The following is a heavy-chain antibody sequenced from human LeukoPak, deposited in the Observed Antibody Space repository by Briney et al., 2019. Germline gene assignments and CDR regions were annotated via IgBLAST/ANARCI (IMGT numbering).Heavy chain of an antibody. J-gene: IGHJ4*02. CDR2: IKTKANNYAT. CDR1: GFTFSGSA. V-gene: IGHV3-73*01. CDR3: TRLDYGDFRFDY. D-gene: IGHD4-17*01. Sequence: PGGSLRLSCAASGFTFSGSALHWVRQASGKGLEWVGRIKTKANNYATAYAASVKGRFIISRHDSKNTAYLQMNSLKTEDTAVYYCTRLDYGDFRFDYWGLGTLVTVSS.